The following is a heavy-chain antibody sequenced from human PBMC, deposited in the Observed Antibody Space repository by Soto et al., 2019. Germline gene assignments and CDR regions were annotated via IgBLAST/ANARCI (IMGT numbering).Heavy chain of an antibody. CDR2: INHSGST. J-gene: IGHJ6*02. Sequence: PSETLSLTCAVYGGSFSGYYWSWIRQPPGKGLEWIGEINHSGSTNYNPSLKSRVTISVDTSKNQFSLKLSSVTAADTAVYYCARGRYCSSTSCYTHYYYYGMDVWGQGTTVTVSS. CDR3: ARGRYCSSTSCYTHYYYYGMDV. CDR1: GGSFSGYY. D-gene: IGHD2-2*02. V-gene: IGHV4-34*01.